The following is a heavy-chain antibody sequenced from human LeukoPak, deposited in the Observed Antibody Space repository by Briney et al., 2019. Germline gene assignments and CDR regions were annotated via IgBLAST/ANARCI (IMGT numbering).Heavy chain of an antibody. Sequence: ASVKVSCKASGYTFSNYGISWVRQAPGQGLEWMGWISAYNGNTNYAQKLQGRVTMTTDTSMSTAYMELRSLRSDDTAVYYCARRHSSSWSHAFDIWGQGTMVTVSS. V-gene: IGHV1-18*01. J-gene: IGHJ3*02. CDR2: ISAYNGNT. D-gene: IGHD6-13*01. CDR1: GYTFSNYG. CDR3: ARRHSSSWSHAFDI.